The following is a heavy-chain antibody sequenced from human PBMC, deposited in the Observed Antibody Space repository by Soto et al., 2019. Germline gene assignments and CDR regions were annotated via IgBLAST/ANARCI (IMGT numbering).Heavy chain of an antibody. Sequence: SETLSLTCTVPGGSISSRSYYWSWIRQPPGKGLEWIGSIYYSGSTYYNPSLKSRVTISVDTSKNQFSLKLSSVTAADTAVYYCARQRYYDSSGYYSDYWGQGTLVTVSS. CDR3: ARQRYYDSSGYYSDY. CDR1: GGSISSRSYY. D-gene: IGHD3-22*01. CDR2: IYYSGST. V-gene: IGHV4-39*01. J-gene: IGHJ4*02.